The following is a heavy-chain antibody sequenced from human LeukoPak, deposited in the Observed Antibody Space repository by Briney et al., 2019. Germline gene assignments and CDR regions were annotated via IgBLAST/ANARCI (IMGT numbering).Heavy chain of an antibody. Sequence: PSETLSLTCTVSGGSISGYHWNWIRQPPGKGLEWIGYIYYSGSTDSNPSLKSRVTISVDTSKNRFTLKLTSVTAADTAMYYCARRNDFDIWGPETMVTVSS. J-gene: IGHJ3*02. CDR1: GGSISGYH. CDR2: IYYSGST. CDR3: ARRNDFDI. V-gene: IGHV4-59*08.